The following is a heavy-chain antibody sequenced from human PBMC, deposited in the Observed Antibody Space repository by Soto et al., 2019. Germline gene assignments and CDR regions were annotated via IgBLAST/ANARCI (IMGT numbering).Heavy chain of an antibody. CDR2: ISGSGGST. V-gene: IGHV3-23*01. D-gene: IGHD2-2*01. Sequence: GGSLRLSCAASGFTFSSYAMSWVRQAPGKGLEWVSAISGSGGSTYYADSVKGRFTISRDNSKNTLYLQMNSLRAEDTAVYYCAILGGPRIIVVVPAATGQDYYGMDVWGQGTTVTVS. J-gene: IGHJ6*02. CDR1: GFTFSSYA. CDR3: AILGGPRIIVVVPAATGQDYYGMDV.